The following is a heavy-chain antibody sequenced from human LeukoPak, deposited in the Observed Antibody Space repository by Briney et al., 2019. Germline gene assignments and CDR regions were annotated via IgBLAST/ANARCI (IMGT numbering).Heavy chain of an antibody. Sequence: GGSLRLSCAASGFTFSTYWMTWVRPAPGKGPEWVGNIKEGGSATYYVDSVKGRFTISGDNAKKSLYLQMNSLRAEDTAVYYCARGSPGYLAYDSWGQGTLVTVSS. D-gene: IGHD1-1*01. CDR2: IKEGGSAT. V-gene: IGHV3-7*04. CDR3: ARGSPGYLAYDS. J-gene: IGHJ4*02. CDR1: GFTFSTYW.